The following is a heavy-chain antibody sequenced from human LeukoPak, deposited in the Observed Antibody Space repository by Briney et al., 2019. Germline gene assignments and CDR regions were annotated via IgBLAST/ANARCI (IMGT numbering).Heavy chain of an antibody. Sequence: SETLSLTCTVSGGSISSSSYYWGWIRQPPGKGLEWIGSIYYSGSTYYNPSLKSRVTISVDTSKNQFSLKLSSVTAADTAVYYCARSLRGDGYNLIWGQGTLVTVSS. CDR2: IYYSGST. CDR3: ARSLRGDGYNLI. V-gene: IGHV4-39*07. J-gene: IGHJ4*02. D-gene: IGHD5-24*01. CDR1: GGSISSSSYY.